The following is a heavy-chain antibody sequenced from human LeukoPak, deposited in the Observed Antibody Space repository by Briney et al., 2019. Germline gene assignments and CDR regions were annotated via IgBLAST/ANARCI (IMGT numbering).Heavy chain of an antibody. Sequence: GASVRVCCKASGYTFTSYDINWVGQATGQGLEWMGWMNPNSGNTGYAQQFQGRVTMTRNTSIRTAYMELSSLRSEDTAVYYCARILARNRLGPDDYWGQGTLVTVSS. D-gene: IGHD1/OR15-1a*01. J-gene: IGHJ4*02. CDR2: MNPNSGNT. CDR1: GYTFTSYD. CDR3: ARILARNRLGPDDY. V-gene: IGHV1-8*01.